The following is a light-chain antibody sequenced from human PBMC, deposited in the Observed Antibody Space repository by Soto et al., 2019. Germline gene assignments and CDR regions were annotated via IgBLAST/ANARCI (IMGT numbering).Light chain of an antibody. CDR1: QGISSY. J-gene: IGKJ3*01. CDR2: AAS. Sequence: AIRMTQSPSSFSASTGDRVTITCRASQGISSYLAWYQQKPGKAPKLLIYAASTLQSGVPSRFSGSGSGTDFTLTISCLQSEDFATDYCQQYYSYPFTFGPGTKVDI. CDR3: QQYYSYPFT. V-gene: IGKV1-8*01.